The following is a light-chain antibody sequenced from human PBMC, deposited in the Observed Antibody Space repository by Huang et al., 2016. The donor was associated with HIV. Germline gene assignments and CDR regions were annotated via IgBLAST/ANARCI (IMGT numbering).Light chain of an antibody. CDR2: DAS. CDR3: QQRSNGWT. Sequence: EIVLTQSPATLSLSPGERAPLSCRASQSVRSFLACYQQKPGQAPRLLMYDASKRATAVPSRFSGSGSETDFTLTISSLEPEDSAVYYCQQRSNGWTFGQGTKVEIK. V-gene: IGKV3-11*01. J-gene: IGKJ1*01. CDR1: QSVRSF.